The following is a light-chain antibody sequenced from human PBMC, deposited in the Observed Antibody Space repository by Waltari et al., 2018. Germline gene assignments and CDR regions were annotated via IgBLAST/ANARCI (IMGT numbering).Light chain of an antibody. V-gene: IGKV3-15*01. CDR2: DAS. Sequence: EIVMTQSPATLSVSSGERATLSCRASQSVMNHVAWYQQKPGQPPRLLMCDASIRATGIPPRFSGSGSGTEFTLTISSLQSEDFAVYYCQRYGNSPRVTFGGGTKVEIK. CDR3: QRYGNSPRVT. J-gene: IGKJ4*01. CDR1: QSVMNH.